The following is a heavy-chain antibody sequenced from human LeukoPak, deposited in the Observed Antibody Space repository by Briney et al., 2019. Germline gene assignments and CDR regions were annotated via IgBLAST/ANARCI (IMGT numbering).Heavy chain of an antibody. V-gene: IGHV3-53*01. Sequence: GGSLRPSCAASGFTVSSNYMGWVRQPPGKGREWVSVIYSGGSTYYADSVKGRFTISRDNSKNTLYLQMNSLRAEDTAVYYCARGGYSSPLDYWGQGTLVTVSS. D-gene: IGHD5-18*01. CDR2: IYSGGST. CDR1: GFTVSSNY. CDR3: ARGGYSSPLDY. J-gene: IGHJ4*02.